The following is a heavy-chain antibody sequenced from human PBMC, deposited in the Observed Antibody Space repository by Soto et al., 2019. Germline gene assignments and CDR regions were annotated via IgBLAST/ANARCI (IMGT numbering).Heavy chain of an antibody. D-gene: IGHD6-25*01. Sequence: QVQLQESGPRILKPSETMSLTCVVSGDSVTSSYWSWIRQPPGKGLAWIGLNSYIGSADYNPSLKSRATISVDTSKNLVSLKLTSVTAADTAVYFCARATSYTDSGFDSWGQGTLVTVSS. CDR1: GDSVTSSY. J-gene: IGHJ4*02. CDR3: ARATSYTDSGFDS. CDR2: NSYIGSA. V-gene: IGHV4-59*02.